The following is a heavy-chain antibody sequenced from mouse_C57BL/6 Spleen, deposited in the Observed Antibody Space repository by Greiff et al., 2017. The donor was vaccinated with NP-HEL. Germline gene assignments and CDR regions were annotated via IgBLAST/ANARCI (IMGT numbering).Heavy chain of an antibody. CDR1: GYTFTDYY. CDR3: ARSTMVTTGGYFDY. CDR2: INPNNGGT. Sequence: EVQLQQSGPELVKPGASVKISCKASGYTFTDYYMNWVKQSHGKSLEWIGDINPNNGGTSYNQKFKSKATLTVDKSSSTAYMELRSLTSEDSAVYYCARSTMVTTGGYFDYWGQGTTLTVSS. J-gene: IGHJ2*01. V-gene: IGHV1-26*01. D-gene: IGHD2-2*01.